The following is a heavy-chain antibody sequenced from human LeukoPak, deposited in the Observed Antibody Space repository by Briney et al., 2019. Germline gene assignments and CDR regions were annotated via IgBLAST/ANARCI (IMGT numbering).Heavy chain of an antibody. CDR2: IYYSGST. Sequence: PSETLSLTCTVSGGSISSYYWSWIRQPPGKGLEWIGYIYYSGSTNYNPSLKSRVTISVDTSKNQFSLKLSSETAADTAVYYCASVGWELPTPPGAFDIWGQGTMVTVSS. D-gene: IGHD1-26*01. CDR3: ASVGWELPTPPGAFDI. V-gene: IGHV4-59*01. CDR1: GGSISSYY. J-gene: IGHJ3*02.